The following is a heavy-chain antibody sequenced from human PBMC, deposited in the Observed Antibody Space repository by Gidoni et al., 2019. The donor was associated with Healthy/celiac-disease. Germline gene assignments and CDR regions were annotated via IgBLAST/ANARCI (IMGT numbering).Heavy chain of an antibody. J-gene: IGHJ6*02. V-gene: IGHV3-21*01. CDR2: ISSSSSYI. D-gene: IGHD2-15*01. CDR1: GFTFSSYS. CDR3: ASSGGSCHGVDCGMDV. Sequence: EVQLVESGGGLVKPGGSLRLSCAASGFTFSSYSMNWVRQAPGKGLEWVSSISSSSSYIYYADSVKGRFTISRDNAKNSLYLQMNSLRAEDTAVYYCASSGGSCHGVDCGMDVWGQGTTVTVSS.